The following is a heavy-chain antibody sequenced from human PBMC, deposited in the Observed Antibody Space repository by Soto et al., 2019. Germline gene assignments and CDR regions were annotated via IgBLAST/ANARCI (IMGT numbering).Heavy chain of an antibody. V-gene: IGHV3-20*04. J-gene: IGHJ6*02. Sequence: PGGSLRLSCAASGFTFDDYGMSWVRQAPGKGLEWVSGINWNGGSTGYADSVKGRFTISRDNAKNSLYLQMNSLRAEDTALYYCARVGGFEGHYYYYGMYVWGQGTTVTVSS. CDR3: ARVGGFEGHYYYYGMYV. D-gene: IGHD3-10*01. CDR2: INWNGGST. CDR1: GFTFDDYG.